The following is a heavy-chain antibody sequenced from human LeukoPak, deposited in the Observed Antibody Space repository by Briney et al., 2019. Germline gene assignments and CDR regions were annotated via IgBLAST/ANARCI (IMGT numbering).Heavy chain of an antibody. D-gene: IGHD3-3*01. CDR2: INPNSGHT. CDR3: ARGVDYALWSDSSYQFYYMDV. Sequence: VASVKVSCKASGYTFTSYDINWVRQATGQGLEWMGWINPNSGHTGDAQKFQGRITFTRNTSISTAYMELSSLRPEDTAVYFCARGVDYALWSDSSYQFYYMDVWGKGATVTVSS. V-gene: IGHV1-8*01. J-gene: IGHJ6*03. CDR1: GYTFTSYD.